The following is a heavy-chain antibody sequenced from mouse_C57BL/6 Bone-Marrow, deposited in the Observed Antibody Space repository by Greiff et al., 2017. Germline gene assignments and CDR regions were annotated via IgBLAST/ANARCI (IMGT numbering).Heavy chain of an antibody. V-gene: IGHV10-3*01. J-gene: IGHJ4*01. Sequence: EVKLVESGGGLVQPKGSLKLSCAASGFTFNTYAMHWVRQAPGKGLEWVARIRSKSRNYATYYADSVKDRFTISRDDSQSMLYLQMNNLKTEDTAMYYCVRNYAMDYWGQGTSVTVSS. CDR2: IRSKSRNYAT. CDR3: VRNYAMDY. CDR1: GFTFNTYA.